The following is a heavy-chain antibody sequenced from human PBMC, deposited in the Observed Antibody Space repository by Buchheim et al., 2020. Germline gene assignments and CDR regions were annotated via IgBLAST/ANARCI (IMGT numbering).Heavy chain of an antibody. Sequence: EVQLVESGGGLVKPGGSLRLSCAASGFTFSSYSMNWVCQAPGKGLEWVSSISSSSSYIYYADSVKGRFTISRDNAKNSLYLQMNSLRAEDTAVYYCARDGMIVAAASTDGMDVWGQGTT. J-gene: IGHJ6*02. CDR2: ISSSSSYI. CDR3: ARDGMIVAAASTDGMDV. V-gene: IGHV3-21*01. D-gene: IGHD3-22*01. CDR1: GFTFSSYS.